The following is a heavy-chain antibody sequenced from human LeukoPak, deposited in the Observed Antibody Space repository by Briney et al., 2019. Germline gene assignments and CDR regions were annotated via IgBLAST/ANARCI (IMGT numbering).Heavy chain of an antibody. D-gene: IGHD6-13*01. CDR2: IYYSGST. J-gene: IGHJ4*02. CDR1: GGSISSYY. Sequence: SETLSLTCTVSGGSISSYYWSWIRQPPGKGLEWIGYIYYSGSTNYNPSLKSRVTISVDTSKNQFSLQLNSVTPEDTAVYYCARDRASSWYIYYFDYWGQGTLVTVSS. V-gene: IGHV4-59*12. CDR3: ARDRASSWYIYYFDY.